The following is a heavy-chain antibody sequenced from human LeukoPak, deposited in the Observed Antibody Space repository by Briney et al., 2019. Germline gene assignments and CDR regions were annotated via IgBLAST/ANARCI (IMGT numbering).Heavy chain of an antibody. D-gene: IGHD6-13*01. J-gene: IGHJ3*02. CDR2: ISYNGGST. CDR3: ADQGYTYAFDI. Sequence: GGSLRLSCAASGFTFSRYAMSWVRQAPGKGLEWVSAISYNGGSTYYADSVKGRFTISRDNSKNTLYLQMNSLRDEDTAVYYCADQGYTYAFDIWGQGTMVTVSS. CDR1: GFTFSRYA. V-gene: IGHV3-23*01.